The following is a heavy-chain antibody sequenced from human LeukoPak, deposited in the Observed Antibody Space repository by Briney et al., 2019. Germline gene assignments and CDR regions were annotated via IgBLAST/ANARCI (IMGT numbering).Heavy chain of an antibody. CDR3: ARARRGYTGYDAVDV. CDR2: ISSSSSTI. D-gene: IGHD5-12*01. V-gene: IGHV3-48*01. J-gene: IGHJ3*01. CDR1: GFSFSYHG. Sequence: GGTLRLSCAASGFSFSYHGMNWVRQAPGKGLEWVSYISSSSSTIYYTDSVKGRFTISRDNAKSSLFLQMSSLRAEDTALYYCARARRGYTGYDAVDVWGQGTVVTVSS.